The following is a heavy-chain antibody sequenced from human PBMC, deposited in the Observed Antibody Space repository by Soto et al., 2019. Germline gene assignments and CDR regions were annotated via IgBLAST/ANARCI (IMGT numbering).Heavy chain of an antibody. CDR1: GGSVSSGSYY. V-gene: IGHV4-61*01. D-gene: IGHD2-15*01. Sequence: PSETLSLTCTVSGGSVSSGSYYWSWIRQPPGKGLEWIGYIYYSGSTNYNPSLKSRVTISVDTSKNQFSLKLSSVTAADTAVYYCARADIVVVVAAVLNGMDVWGQGTTVTVSS. CDR2: IYYSGST. CDR3: ARADIVVVVAAVLNGMDV. J-gene: IGHJ6*02.